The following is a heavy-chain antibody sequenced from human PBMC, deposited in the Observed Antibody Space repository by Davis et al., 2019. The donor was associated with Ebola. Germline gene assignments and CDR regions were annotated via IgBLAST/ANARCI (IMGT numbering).Heavy chain of an antibody. J-gene: IGHJ5*02. CDR1: GGSISSGGYS. D-gene: IGHD6-13*01. V-gene: IGHV4-30-2*01. CDR3: ARGKPFGSSFWFDP. Sequence: MPSETLSLTCAVSGGSISSGGYSWGWIRQPPGKGLEWIGYIYHSGSTYYNPSLKSRVTISVDRSKNQFSLKLSSVTAADTAVYYCARGKPFGSSFWFDPWGQGTLVTVSS. CDR2: IYHSGST.